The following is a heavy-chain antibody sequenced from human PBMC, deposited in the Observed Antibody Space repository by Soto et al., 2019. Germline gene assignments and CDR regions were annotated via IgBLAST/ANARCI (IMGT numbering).Heavy chain of an antibody. D-gene: IGHD2-2*02. CDR1: GYSFTSYW. CDR3: ARGGRAAAIEGHTANRFAP. CDR2: IYPGDSDT. Sequence: GESLKISCKGSGYSFTSYWIGRVRQMPGKGLEWIGIIYPGDSDTRYSPSFQGQVTISADKAISTAYLQWSSLKASDTAMYYCARGGRAAAIEGHTANRFAPWGRGTLVTVSS. V-gene: IGHV5-51*01. J-gene: IGHJ5*02.